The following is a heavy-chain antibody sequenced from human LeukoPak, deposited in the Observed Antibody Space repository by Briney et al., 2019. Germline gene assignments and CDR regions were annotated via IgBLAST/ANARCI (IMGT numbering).Heavy chain of an antibody. D-gene: IGHD6-19*01. CDR2: ISSSGGST. CDR3: ARQRRIAVAGEVRLGAFDI. J-gene: IGHJ3*02. V-gene: IGHV3-23*01. Sequence: PGGSLRLSCAGSGFTFSDYVMSWVRQAPGKGLEWVSGISSSGGSTYYADSVKGRFTISRDNSKNTLYLQMNSLRAEDTAVYYCARQRRIAVAGEVRLGAFDIWGQGTMVTVSS. CDR1: GFTFSDYV.